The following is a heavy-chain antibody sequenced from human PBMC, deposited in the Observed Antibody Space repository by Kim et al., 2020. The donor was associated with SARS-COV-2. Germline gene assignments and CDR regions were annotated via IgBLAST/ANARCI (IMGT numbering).Heavy chain of an antibody. Sequence: SVKGRFTISRDNSKNTLYLQMNSLRAEDTAVYYCAKDQYYYDSSGYALSYWGQGTLVTVSS. D-gene: IGHD3-22*01. J-gene: IGHJ4*02. CDR3: AKDQYYYDSSGYALSY. V-gene: IGHV3-30*02.